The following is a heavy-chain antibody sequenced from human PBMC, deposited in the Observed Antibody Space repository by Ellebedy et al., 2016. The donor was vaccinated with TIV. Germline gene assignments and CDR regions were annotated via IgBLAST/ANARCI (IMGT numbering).Heavy chain of an antibody. D-gene: IGHD3-22*01. Sequence: ASVKVSCKTSGYSFTAYFLHWVRQAPGQGLEWMGRINPNSGDTTYAQKFLGRVTLTRDTSISTAYMELSRLRSDDTALYYCARAYYYDSIAYYFDSWGQGTLVTVSS. V-gene: IGHV1-2*06. J-gene: IGHJ4*02. CDR1: GYSFTAYF. CDR2: INPNSGDT. CDR3: ARAYYYDSIAYYFDS.